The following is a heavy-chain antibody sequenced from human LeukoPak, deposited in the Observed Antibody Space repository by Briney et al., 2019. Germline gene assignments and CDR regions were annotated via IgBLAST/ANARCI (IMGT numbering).Heavy chain of an antibody. V-gene: IGHV1-18*01. CDR1: GYTFTSYG. CDR2: ISAYNGNT. CDR3: ARAPWIEEWLLSWAFDI. J-gene: IGHJ3*02. D-gene: IGHD3-3*01. Sequence: ASVKVSCKASGYTFTSYGISWVRQAPGQGLEWMGWISAYNGNTNYAQKLQGRVTMTTDTSTSTAYMELRSLRSDDTAVYYCARAPWIEEWLLSWAFDIWGQGTMVTVSS.